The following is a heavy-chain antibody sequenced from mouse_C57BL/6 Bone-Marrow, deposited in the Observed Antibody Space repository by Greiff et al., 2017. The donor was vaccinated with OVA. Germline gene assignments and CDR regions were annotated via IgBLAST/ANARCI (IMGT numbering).Heavy chain of an antibody. CDR3: ARGLYAMDY. J-gene: IGHJ4*01. D-gene: IGHD3-3*01. CDR2: INYDGSST. Sequence: DVKLVESEGGLVQPGSSMKLSCTASGFTFSDYYMAWVRQVPEKGLEWVANINYDGSSTYYLDSLKSRFIISRDNAKNILYLQMSSLKSEDTATYYCARGLYAMDYWGQGTSVTVSS. CDR1: GFTFSDYY. V-gene: IGHV5-16*01.